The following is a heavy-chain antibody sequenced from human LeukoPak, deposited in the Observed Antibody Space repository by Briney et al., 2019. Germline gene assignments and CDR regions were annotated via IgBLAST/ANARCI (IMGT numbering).Heavy chain of an antibody. D-gene: IGHD3-22*01. J-gene: IGHJ4*02. V-gene: IGHV3-21*01. CDR1: GISFSGLS. CDR2: ISSSSGSI. CDR3: ARDTYDSSGYYYQDY. Sequence: GALGLSCAASGISFSGLSMNWVRQAPRKGLGGVPSISSSSGSIYYADSVKGRFTISRDNAKNSLYLQMNSLRAEDTAVYYCARDTYDSSGYYYQDYWGQGTLVTVSS.